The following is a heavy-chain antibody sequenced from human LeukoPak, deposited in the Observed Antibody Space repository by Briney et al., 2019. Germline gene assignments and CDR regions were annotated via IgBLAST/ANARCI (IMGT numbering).Heavy chain of an antibody. D-gene: IGHD1-26*01. CDR2: IGTRSNPI. CDR1: GLRFRVFY. V-gene: IGHV3-11*01. Sequence: GGSVTLPYAPSGLRFRVFYMSGIRQAPGRGVVEISYIGTRSNPIYYADSVKGRFTISRDDAKNSLYLQMNSLRDEDTAVYFCAREARGSGRDFDYWGQGILVTVSS. CDR3: AREARGSGRDFDY. J-gene: IGHJ4*02.